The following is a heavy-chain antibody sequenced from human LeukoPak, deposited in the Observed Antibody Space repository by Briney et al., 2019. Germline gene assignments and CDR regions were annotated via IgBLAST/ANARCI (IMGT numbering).Heavy chain of an antibody. CDR2: ISYDGSNK. CDR1: GFTFSSYA. V-gene: IGHV3-30-3*02. CDR3: AKKPHIAVAGGGFDY. D-gene: IGHD6-19*01. J-gene: IGHJ4*02. Sequence: GGSLRLSCAASGFTFSSYAMHWVRQAPGKGLEWVAVISYDGSNKYYADSVKGRFTISRDNSKNTLYLQMNSLRAEDTAVYYCAKKPHIAVAGGGFDYWGQGTLVTVSS.